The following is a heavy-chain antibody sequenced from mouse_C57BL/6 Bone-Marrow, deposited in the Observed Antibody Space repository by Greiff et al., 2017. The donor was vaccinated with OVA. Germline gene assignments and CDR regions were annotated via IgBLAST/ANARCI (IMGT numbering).Heavy chain of an antibody. CDR3: ARGRYYGSPRFAY. Sequence: QVQLKESGAELARPGASVKLSCKASGYTFTSYGISWVKQRTGQGLEWIGEVYPRSGNTYYNEKFKGKATLTADKSSSTAYMELRSLTSEDSAVYFCARGRYYGSPRFAYWGQGTLVTVSA. J-gene: IGHJ3*01. CDR1: GYTFTSYG. CDR2: VYPRSGNT. V-gene: IGHV1-81*01. D-gene: IGHD1-1*01.